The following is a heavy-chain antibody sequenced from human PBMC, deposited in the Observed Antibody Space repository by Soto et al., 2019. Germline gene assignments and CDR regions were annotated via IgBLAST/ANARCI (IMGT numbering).Heavy chain of an antibody. CDR3: AKSGDIGYCNNGVCPFDY. V-gene: IGHV3-23*01. CDR1: GFTFSSYA. D-gene: IGHD2-8*01. J-gene: IGHJ4*02. CDR2: ISGSGGST. Sequence: PGGSLRLSCAASGFTFSSYAMSWVRQAPGKGLEWVSAISGSGGSTYYADSVKGRFTISRDNSKNTLYLQMNSLRAEDTAVYYCAKSGDIGYCNNGVCPFDYWGQGTLVTVSS.